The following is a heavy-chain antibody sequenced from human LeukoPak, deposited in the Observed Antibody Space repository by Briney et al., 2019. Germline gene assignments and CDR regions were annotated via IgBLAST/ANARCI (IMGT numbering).Heavy chain of an antibody. Sequence: GGSLRLSCAASGFTFSSYSMNWVRQAPRKGLEWVSSISSSSSYIYYADSVKGRFTISRDNAKNSLYLQMNSPRAEDTAVYYCARDQGHCSSTSCYSVDYWGQGTLVTVSS. CDR1: GFTFSSYS. V-gene: IGHV3-21*04. J-gene: IGHJ4*02. CDR2: ISSSSSYI. CDR3: ARDQGHCSSTSCYSVDY. D-gene: IGHD2-2*01.